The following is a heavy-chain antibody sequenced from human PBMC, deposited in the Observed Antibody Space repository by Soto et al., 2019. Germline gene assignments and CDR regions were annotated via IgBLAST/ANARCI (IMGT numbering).Heavy chain of an antibody. J-gene: IGHJ4*02. CDR3: AHRHRCSACLFDY. V-gene: IGHV2-5*02. CDR1: GFSLSTSAVG. Sequence: QITLKESGPALVKPTQPLTQTCTFSGFSLSTSAVGVGWIRQPPGKALEWLTVIYGDDDKRSSPSLRSRLTITKGTSKNQVALTMTNRDPVDTATYFCAHRHRCSACLFDYWGQGTLVTVSS. CDR2: IYGDDDK. D-gene: IGHD2-8*01.